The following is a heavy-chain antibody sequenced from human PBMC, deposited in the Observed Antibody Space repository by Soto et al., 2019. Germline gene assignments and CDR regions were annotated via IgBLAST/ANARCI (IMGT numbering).Heavy chain of an antibody. CDR3: ASDRVPGISGYAFYN. Sequence: QVKLVQSGAEVKKPGASEKVSCKTSGYTFTNHGINWVRQAPGQGLEWMGWIHPYNDNVIYAPKLQARVTMTTDTSTSPAYMDLRSLTSDNTAVYYCASDRVPGISGYAFYNWSQWTMVTVSP. D-gene: IGHD3-10*01. CDR1: GYTFTNHG. J-gene: IGHJ3*02. CDR2: IHPYNDNV. V-gene: IGHV1-18*04.